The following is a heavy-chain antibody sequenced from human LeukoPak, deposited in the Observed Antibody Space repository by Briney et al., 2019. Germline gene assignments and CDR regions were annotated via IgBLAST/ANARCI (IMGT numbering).Heavy chain of an antibody. J-gene: IGHJ4*02. CDR1: GGSFSGYY. CDR3: ARQSPDYYGSGSYYYFDY. D-gene: IGHD3-10*01. Sequence: PSETLSLTCAVYGGSFSGYYWSWIRQPPGKGLEWIGEINHSGSTNYNPSLKSRVTISVDTSKNQFSLKLSSVTAADTAVYYCARQSPDYYGSGSYYYFDYWDQGTLVTVSS. V-gene: IGHV4-34*01. CDR2: INHSGST.